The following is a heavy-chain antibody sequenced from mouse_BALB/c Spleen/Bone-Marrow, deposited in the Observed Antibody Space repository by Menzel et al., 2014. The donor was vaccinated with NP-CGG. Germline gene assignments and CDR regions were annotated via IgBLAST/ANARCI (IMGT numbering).Heavy chain of an antibody. D-gene: IGHD1-2*01. CDR2: INPASSTI. CDR1: GFDFSRYW. J-gene: IGHJ3*01. V-gene: IGHV4-1*02. Sequence: VQLQQPGGGLVQPGGSLKLSCAASGFDFSRYWMTWVRQAPGKGLEWIGEINPASSTINYTPSLKDKFIISRDNAKNTPYLQMSKVRSEDTALYYCAKNYYYGYVAYWGQGTLVTVSA. CDR3: AKNYYYGYVAY.